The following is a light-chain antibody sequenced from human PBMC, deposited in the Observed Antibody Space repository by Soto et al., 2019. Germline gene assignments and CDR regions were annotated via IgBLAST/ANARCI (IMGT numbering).Light chain of an antibody. V-gene: IGLV1-44*01. CDR3: AAWDDSLNGYV. J-gene: IGLJ1*01. Sequence: QSVLTQPPSASGTPGHRVTISCSGGSSNIGTNAVNWYQQLPGTAPKLLIYNNNQRTSGVPDRFSGSKSGTSASLAISGLQSEDEADYYCAAWDDSLNGYVFGTGTKVTVL. CDR1: SSNIGTNA. CDR2: NNN.